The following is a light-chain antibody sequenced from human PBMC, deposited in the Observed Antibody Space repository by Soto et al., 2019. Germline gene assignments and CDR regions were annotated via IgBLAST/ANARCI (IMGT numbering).Light chain of an antibody. CDR1: SSDVGDYNY. Sequence: QSALTQPRSVSGSPGQSVTISCTGTSSDVGDYNYVSWYQQHPGKAPKLMIYDVHKRPSGVPDRFSGSKSGNTASLTISGLQAEDEADYYCCSYAGSYTLVFGGGTKLTVL. J-gene: IGLJ2*01. CDR3: CSYAGSYTLV. CDR2: DVH. V-gene: IGLV2-11*01.